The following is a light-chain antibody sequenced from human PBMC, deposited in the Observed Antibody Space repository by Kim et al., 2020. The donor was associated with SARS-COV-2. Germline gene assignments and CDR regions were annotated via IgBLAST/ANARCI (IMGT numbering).Light chain of an antibody. J-gene: IGLJ3*02. CDR2: SNT. CDR3: QSFDSSLSGSV. V-gene: IGLV1-40*01. CDR1: RSNFGADYA. Sequence: QTVATACTGSRSNFGADYAVHWYQQLPGTAPKLLIYSNTNRPSGVPDRFSGSKSVTSASLAITGLQPEDEADYYCQSFDSSLSGSVYGGGTQLTVL.